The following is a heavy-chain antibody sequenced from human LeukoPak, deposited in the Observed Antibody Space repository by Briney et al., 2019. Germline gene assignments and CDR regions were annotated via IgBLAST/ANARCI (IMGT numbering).Heavy chain of an antibody. D-gene: IGHD3-22*01. CDR1: GFTFSSYA. Sequence: GGSLRLSCAASGFTFSSYAMHWVRQAPGKGLEWVAVISYDGSNKYYADSVKGRFTISRDNSKNTLYLQMNSLRAEDTAVYYCMIMYYYDSSGSENYYYGMDVWGQGTTVTVSS. CDR2: ISYDGSNK. CDR3: MIMYYYDSSGSENYYYGMDV. J-gene: IGHJ6*02. V-gene: IGHV3-30-3*01.